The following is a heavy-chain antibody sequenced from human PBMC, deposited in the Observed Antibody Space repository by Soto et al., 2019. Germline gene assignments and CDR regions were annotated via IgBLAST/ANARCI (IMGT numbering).Heavy chain of an antibody. CDR1: GYTFTGYY. Sequence: SSVKVSCKASGYTFTGYYMHWVRQAPVQGLEWMGWINPNSGGTNYAQKFQGWVTMTRDTSISTAYMELSRLRSDDTAVYYCARASNQWEQVHWGQGTLVTSPQ. CDR2: INPNSGGT. CDR3: ARASNQWEQVH. D-gene: IGHD1-26*01. V-gene: IGHV1-2*04. J-gene: IGHJ4*02.